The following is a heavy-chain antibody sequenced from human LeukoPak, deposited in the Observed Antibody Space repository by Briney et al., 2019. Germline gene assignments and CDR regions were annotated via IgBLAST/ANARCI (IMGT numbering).Heavy chain of an antibody. CDR2: IYHSGFT. V-gene: IGHV4-59*08. CDR3: ARHLAYYDILTGYYGVFDY. J-gene: IGHJ4*02. D-gene: IGHD3-9*01. CDR1: GGSISGYY. Sequence: PSETLSLTCTVFGGSISGYYWSWLRQSPEKGLEWIGYIYHSGFTHYNPSLRSRVTISVDLSRNQFSLKLSSVTAADTAVYYCARHLAYYDILTGYYGVFDYWGQGTLVTVSS.